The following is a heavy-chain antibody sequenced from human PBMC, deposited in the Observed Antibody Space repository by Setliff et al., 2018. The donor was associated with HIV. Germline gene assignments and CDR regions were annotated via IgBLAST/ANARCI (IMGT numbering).Heavy chain of an antibody. V-gene: IGHV3-11*04. D-gene: IGHD3-10*01. CDR1: GFSFSDYY. CDR3: AIIRVNGSPY. CDR2: ITSSGTTT. Sequence: PGGSLRLSCAASGFSFSDYYMTWVRQAPGRGLEWVSYITSSGTTTLYGDSMRGRFTASRDNAESSMYLQMNNLRAEDTAVYYCAIIRVNGSPYWGQGTPVPSPQ. J-gene: IGHJ4*02.